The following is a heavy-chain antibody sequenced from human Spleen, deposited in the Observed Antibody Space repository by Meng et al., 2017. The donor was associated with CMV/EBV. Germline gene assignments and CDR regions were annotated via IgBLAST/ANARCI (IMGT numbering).Heavy chain of an antibody. CDR3: ARMGTVSAMVHRYSDGMDV. D-gene: IGHD3-10*01. Sequence: ASVKVSCKASGYTFTAHYFHWVRQAPGQGLEWMGWISAHTGNTKYAQVLQGRATMSTDTTTNTAYLELRSLRFDDTAVYYCARMGTVSAMVHRYSDGMDVWGQGTTVTVSS. J-gene: IGHJ6*02. CDR1: GYTFTAHY. V-gene: IGHV1-18*04. CDR2: ISAHTGNT.